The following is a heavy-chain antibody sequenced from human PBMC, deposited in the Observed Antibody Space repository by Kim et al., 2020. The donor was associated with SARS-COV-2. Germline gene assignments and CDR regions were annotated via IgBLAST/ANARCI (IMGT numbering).Heavy chain of an antibody. V-gene: IGHV4-59*01. D-gene: IGHD3-10*01. CDR2: IYYSGST. Sequence: SETLSLTCTVSGGSISSYYWSWIRQPPGKVLEWIGYIYYSGSTNYNPSLKSRITISVDTSKNQFSLKLTSVTAADTAVYYCARVPFYGSGSYARVDYYGMDVWGPGTTVIVSS. CDR1: GGSISSYY. J-gene: IGHJ6*02. CDR3: ARVPFYGSGSYARVDYYGMDV.